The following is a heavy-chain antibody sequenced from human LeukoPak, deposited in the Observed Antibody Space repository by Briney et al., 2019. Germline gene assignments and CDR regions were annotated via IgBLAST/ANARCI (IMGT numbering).Heavy chain of an antibody. V-gene: IGHV3-30*04. Sequence: GRSLRLSCAASGFTFSSYAMHWVRQAPGKGLEWVAVISYDGSNKYYADSVKGRFTISRDNSKNTLYLQMNSLRAADTAVYYCARESRAEASTLDYWGQGTLVTVSS. CDR3: ARESRAEASTLDY. CDR2: ISYDGSNK. D-gene: IGHD2/OR15-2a*01. CDR1: GFTFSSYA. J-gene: IGHJ4*02.